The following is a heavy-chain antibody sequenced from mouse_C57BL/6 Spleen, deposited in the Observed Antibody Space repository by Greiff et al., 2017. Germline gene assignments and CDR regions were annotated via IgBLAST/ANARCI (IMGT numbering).Heavy chain of an antibody. J-gene: IGHJ3*01. CDR1: GYTFTSYW. V-gene: IGHV1-53*01. CDR3: ARAVTAQAPCFAY. Sequence: QVQLQQPGTELVKPGASVKMSCKASGYTFTSYWMHWVKQRHGQGLEWIGNINPSNGGTNYNEKFKSKATLTVDKSSSTAYMQLSSLTSEDAAVYYCARAVTAQAPCFAYWGQGTLVTVSA. D-gene: IGHD3-2*02. CDR2: INPSNGGT.